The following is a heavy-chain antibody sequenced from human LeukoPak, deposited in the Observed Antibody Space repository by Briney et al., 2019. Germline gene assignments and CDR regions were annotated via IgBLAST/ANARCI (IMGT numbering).Heavy chain of an antibody. Sequence: RASVTVSCKATSRISWVRQAPGQGLEWMGWIGTYGGDTYYAQKFQGRITVTTDTSTSTVYMELRNLRSDDTAVYYCARDLWNFYDDSGYNRDFDSWGQGTLVTVSS. V-gene: IGHV1-18*01. CDR2: IGTYGGDT. D-gene: IGHD3-22*01. J-gene: IGHJ5*01. CDR1: TSR. CDR3: ARDLWNFYDDSGYNRDFDS.